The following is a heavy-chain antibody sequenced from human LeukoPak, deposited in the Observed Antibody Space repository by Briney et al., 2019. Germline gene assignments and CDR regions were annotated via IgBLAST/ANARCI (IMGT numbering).Heavy chain of an antibody. J-gene: IGHJ2*01. CDR1: GGSISSYY. CDR3: AERPVGVGKSGYDWYFDL. V-gene: IGHV4-4*07. CDR2: IYTSGST. D-gene: IGHD5-12*01. Sequence: PSETLSLTCTVSGGSISSYYWSWIRQPAGKGLEWIGRIYTSGSTNYNPSLKSRVTMSVDTSKNQFSLKLSSVTAADTAVYYCAERPVGVGKSGYDWYFDLWGRGTLVTVSS.